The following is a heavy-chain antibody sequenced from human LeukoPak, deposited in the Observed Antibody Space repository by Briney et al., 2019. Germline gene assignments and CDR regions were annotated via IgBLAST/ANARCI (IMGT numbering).Heavy chain of an antibody. D-gene: IGHD2-2*02. V-gene: IGHV4-34*01. J-gene: IGHJ5*02. Sequence: SETLSLTCAVYGGSFSGYYWSWIRQPPGKGREWIGEINHSGSTNYNPSLKSRVTISVDTSKNQFSLKLSSVTAAETAVYYCARGFGGYCSSTSCYRHWFDPWGQGTLVTVSS. CDR3: ARGFGGYCSSTSCYRHWFDP. CDR2: INHSGST. CDR1: GGSFSGYY.